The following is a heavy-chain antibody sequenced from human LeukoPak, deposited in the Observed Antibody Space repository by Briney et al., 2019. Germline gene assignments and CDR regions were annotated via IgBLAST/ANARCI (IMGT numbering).Heavy chain of an antibody. CDR1: GFTFSSYE. J-gene: IGHJ4*02. CDR2: IGGKAYGGTA. CDR3: TADQFF. Sequence: GGSLRLSCAASGFTFSSYEMNWVRQAPGKGLEGVGFIGGKAYGGTAEYAASVKGRFSISRDDSRSIAYLQMNSLKTEDTAVYYCTADQFFWGQGTLVTVSS. D-gene: IGHD3-3*01. V-gene: IGHV3-49*04.